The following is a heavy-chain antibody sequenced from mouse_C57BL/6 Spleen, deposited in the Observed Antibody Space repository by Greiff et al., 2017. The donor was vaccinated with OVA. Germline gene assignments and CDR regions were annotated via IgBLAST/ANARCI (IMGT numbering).Heavy chain of an antibody. CDR1: GYTFTSYW. V-gene: IGHV1-53*01. Sequence: VQLQQPGPELVKPGASVKLSCKASGYTFTSYWMHWVKQRPGQGLEWLGNINPSNGGTNYNEKFKSKATLPVDQSSSTAYMQLSSLTSDDSAVYYCARRWDVENFDYWGQGTTLTVSS. CDR3: ARRWDVENFDY. J-gene: IGHJ2*01. CDR2: INPSNGGT. D-gene: IGHD4-1*01.